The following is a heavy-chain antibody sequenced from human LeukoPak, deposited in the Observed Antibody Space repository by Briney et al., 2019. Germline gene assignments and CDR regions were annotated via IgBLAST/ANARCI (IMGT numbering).Heavy chain of an antibody. CDR3: ARLRYSSGWSYFDY. V-gene: IGHV4-39*07. J-gene: IGHJ4*02. D-gene: IGHD6-19*01. CDR2: IYYSGST. Sequence: SETLSLTCTVSGGSISSSSYYWGWIRQPPGKGLEWIGSIYYSGSTYYNPSLKSRVTISVDTSKNQFSLKLSSVTAADTAVYYCARLRYSSGWSYFDYWGQGTLVTVSS. CDR1: GGSISSSSYY.